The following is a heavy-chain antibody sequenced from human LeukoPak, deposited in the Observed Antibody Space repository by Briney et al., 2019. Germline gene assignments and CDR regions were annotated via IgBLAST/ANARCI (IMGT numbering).Heavy chain of an antibody. D-gene: IGHD4-17*01. CDR2: ISTYNGNK. Sequence: ASVKVSCKASGYTFVNYGISWVRQAPGQGLEWMGWISTYNGNKNSAQKFQGRVTTTTDTSATTAYLEVRRLRPDDTAVYYCARDRDYGDYSVGFFDLWGRGTLVTVSS. CDR3: ARDRDYGDYSVGFFDL. J-gene: IGHJ2*01. V-gene: IGHV1-18*01. CDR1: GYTFVNYG.